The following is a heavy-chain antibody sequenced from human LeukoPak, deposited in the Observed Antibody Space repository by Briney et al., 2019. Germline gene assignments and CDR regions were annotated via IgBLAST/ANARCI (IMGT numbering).Heavy chain of an antibody. CDR2: ISSSGTTI. J-gene: IGHJ4*02. V-gene: IGHV3-48*03. D-gene: IGHD5-12*01. CDR3: VGKWLRFGYYFDY. Sequence: GGSLRLSCAASGFTFSSYEMNWVRQAPGKGLEWVAYISSSGTTIYYTDSVKGRFTISRDNAKNSLYLQMNRLRAEDTAVYYCVGKWLRFGYYFDYWGQGTLVTVSS. CDR1: GFTFSSYE.